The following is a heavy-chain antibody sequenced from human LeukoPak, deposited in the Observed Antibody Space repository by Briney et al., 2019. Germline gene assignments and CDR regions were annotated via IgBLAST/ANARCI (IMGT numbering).Heavy chain of an antibody. CDR3: ARLLGIAARIGFDP. CDR1: GFTFSSYS. Sequence: GGSLRLSCAASGFTFSSYSMNWVRQAPGKGLEWVSSISSSSSYIYYADSVKGRFTISRDNAKNSLYLQTNSLRAEDTAVYYCARLLGIAARIGFDPWGQGTLVTVSS. V-gene: IGHV3-21*01. D-gene: IGHD6-6*01. J-gene: IGHJ5*02. CDR2: ISSSSSYI.